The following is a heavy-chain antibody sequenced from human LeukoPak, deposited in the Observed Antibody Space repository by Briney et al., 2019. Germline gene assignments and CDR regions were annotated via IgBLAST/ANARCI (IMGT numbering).Heavy chain of an antibody. D-gene: IGHD2-2*02. V-gene: IGHV4-39*01. Sequence: SSYWMNWARQAPGKGLEWIGSIYYSGSTYYNPSLKSRVTISVDTSKNQFSLKLSSVTAADTAVYYCARHPVDYCSSTSCYISWFDPWGQGTLVTVSS. J-gene: IGHJ5*02. CDR2: IYYSGST. CDR1: SSYW. CDR3: ARHPVDYCSSTSCYISWFDP.